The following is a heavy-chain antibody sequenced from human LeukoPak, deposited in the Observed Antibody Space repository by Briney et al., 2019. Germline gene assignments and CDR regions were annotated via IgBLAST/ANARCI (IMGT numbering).Heavy chain of an antibody. J-gene: IGHJ4*02. CDR1: GYSISSGYY. CDR2: IYHSGST. V-gene: IGHV4-38-2*01. D-gene: IGHD6-13*01. Sequence: SETLSLTCAVSGYSISSGYYWGWIRQPPGKGLEWIGSIYHSGSTYYIPSLKSRVTISVDTSKNQFSLKLSSVTAADTAVYYCARWVAAAGHFDYWGQGTLVTVSS. CDR3: ARWVAAAGHFDY.